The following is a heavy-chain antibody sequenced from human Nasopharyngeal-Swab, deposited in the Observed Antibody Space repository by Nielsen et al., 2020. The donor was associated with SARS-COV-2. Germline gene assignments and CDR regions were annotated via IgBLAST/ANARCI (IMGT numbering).Heavy chain of an antibody. Sequence: GESLNISCEGSGYSFSGYWIGWVRQLPGKGLESMGLIYHGESEASYSPSFQGQVTISADKSISTAYLQWSSLKASDTAMYYCARVRAYCSGGSCYSEDWFDPWGQGTLVTVSS. V-gene: IGHV5-51*01. CDR1: GYSFSGYW. J-gene: IGHJ5*02. CDR2: IYHGESEA. D-gene: IGHD2-15*01. CDR3: ARVRAYCSGGSCYSEDWFDP.